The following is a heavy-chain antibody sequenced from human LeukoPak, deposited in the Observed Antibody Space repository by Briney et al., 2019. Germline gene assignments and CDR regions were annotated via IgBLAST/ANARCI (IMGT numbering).Heavy chain of an antibody. D-gene: IGHD6-13*01. CDR2: IYYSGST. CDR3: ARRWSSSSPFDP. V-gene: IGHV4-39*01. CDR1: GGSISSSSYY. J-gene: IGHJ5*02. Sequence: SETLSLTCTVSGGSISSSSYYWGWIRQPPGKELEWIGSIYYSGSTYYNPSLKSRVTISVDTSKNQFSLKLSSVTAADTAVYYCARRWSSSSPFDPWGQGTLVTVSS.